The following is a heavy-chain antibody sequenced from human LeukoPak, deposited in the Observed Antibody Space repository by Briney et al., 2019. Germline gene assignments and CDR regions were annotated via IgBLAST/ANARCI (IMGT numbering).Heavy chain of an antibody. CDR2: IYNSGST. CDR1: GDSISRSRHF. Sequence: SETLSLTCNVSGDSISRSRHFWAWIRQSPGTGLEWIGYIYNSGSTYYNPSLKSRVTISVDTSKNQFSLRLSSVTAADSAVYYCARWGTYASPSNWFDPWGQGTRVTVSS. V-gene: IGHV4-39*07. CDR3: ARWGTYASPSNWFDP. D-gene: IGHD2-2*01. J-gene: IGHJ5*02.